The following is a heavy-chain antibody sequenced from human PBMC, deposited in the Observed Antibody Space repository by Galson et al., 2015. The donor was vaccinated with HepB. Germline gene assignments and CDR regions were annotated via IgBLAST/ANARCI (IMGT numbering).Heavy chain of an antibody. J-gene: IGHJ4*02. CDR2: ISHAGST. D-gene: IGHD6-13*01. Sequence: SLTCTVSGGSISPYYWNWIRQPPGKGLEWIGYISHAGSTNYNASLNSRVSISVDKAKNQFSLNLSSVTAADTAVYYCARGYSSSWYQDHWGQGTLVTVSS. CDR3: ARGYSSSWYQDH. V-gene: IGHV4-59*01. CDR1: GGSISPYY.